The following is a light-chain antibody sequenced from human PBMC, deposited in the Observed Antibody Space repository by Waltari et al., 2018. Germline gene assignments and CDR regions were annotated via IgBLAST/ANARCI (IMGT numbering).Light chain of an antibody. Sequence: QSVLTQPPSVSEAPRQRVTISCSGSSSNIGNNAVNWNQQLPGKAPKLLIYYDDLLPSGVSDRFSGSKSGTSASLAISGLQSEDEADYYCAAWDDSLNGPVFGGGTKLPVL. CDR1: SSNIGNNA. J-gene: IGLJ3*02. CDR3: AAWDDSLNGPV. V-gene: IGLV1-36*01. CDR2: YDD.